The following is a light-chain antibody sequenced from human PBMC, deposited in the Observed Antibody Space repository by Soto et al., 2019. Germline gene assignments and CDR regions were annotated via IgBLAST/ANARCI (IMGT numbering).Light chain of an antibody. CDR2: DVS. V-gene: IGLV2-8*01. CDR1: SSDIGGYTY. CDR3: SSYAGSNNLVV. J-gene: IGLJ2*01. Sequence: QSVLTQPPSASGSPGQSVTISCTGTSSDIGGYTYVSWYQQHPGKAPKLMIYDVSKRPSGVPDRFSGSKSGNTASLTVSGLQAEDEADYYCSSYAGSNNLVVFGGGTKLTVL.